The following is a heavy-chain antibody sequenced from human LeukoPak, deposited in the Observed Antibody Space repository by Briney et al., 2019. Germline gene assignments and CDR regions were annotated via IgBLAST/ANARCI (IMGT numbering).Heavy chain of an antibody. CDR3: ARDLYRIVVVPHYFDY. Sequence: PGGSLRLSCAASGFTFSDYYMSWIRQAPGKGLEWVSYISSSGNTVKYADSVKGRFTISRDNAKNSLYLQMNSLRAEDTAVYYCARDLYRIVVVPHYFDYWGQGTLVTVSS. D-gene: IGHD3-22*01. CDR2: ISSSGNTV. V-gene: IGHV3-11*04. CDR1: GFTFSDYY. J-gene: IGHJ4*02.